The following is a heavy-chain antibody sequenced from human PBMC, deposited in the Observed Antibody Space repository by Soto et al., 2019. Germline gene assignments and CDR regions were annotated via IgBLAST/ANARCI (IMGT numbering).Heavy chain of an antibody. Sequence: QVQLVQSGAEVKKPGSSVRVSCKASGGTFSSFTISWVRQAPGPGLEWMGRIIPMLDITNYAQKFHGRVTLTADKSTSTACMELSSMRSEDTAVYYCAREPTYYYESGSYYKPRYFEYWGQGTLLTVSS. CDR3: AREPTYYYESGSYYKPRYFEY. CDR2: IIPMLDIT. V-gene: IGHV1-69*08. J-gene: IGHJ4*02. D-gene: IGHD3-10*01. CDR1: GGTFSSFT.